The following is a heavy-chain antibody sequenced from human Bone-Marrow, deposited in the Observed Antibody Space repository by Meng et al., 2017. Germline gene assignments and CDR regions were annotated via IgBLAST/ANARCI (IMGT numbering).Heavy chain of an antibody. D-gene: IGHD3-3*01. V-gene: IGHV4-34*01. CDR3: ARMMGIWGDDFWSGYSYYFDY. Sequence: QVQLQQWGAGLWKLSETLSLTCAVYGASFSGYYWSWIRQPPGKGLEWIGEINHSGSTNYNPSLKSRVTISVDTSKNQFSLKLSSVTAADTAVYYCARMMGIWGDDFWSGYSYYFDYWGQGTLVTVSS. CDR2: INHSGST. J-gene: IGHJ4*02. CDR1: GASFSGYY.